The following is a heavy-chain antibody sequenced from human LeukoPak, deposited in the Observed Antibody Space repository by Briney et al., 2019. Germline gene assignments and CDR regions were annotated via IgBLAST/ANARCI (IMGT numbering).Heavy chain of an antibody. CDR1: GGSISIYY. D-gene: IGHD5-24*01. CDR3: ARTRDGYNLDAFDI. V-gene: IGHV4-59*01. Sequence: SETLSLTCTVSGGSISIYYWSWVRQPPGKALEWIGYIYYSGSTNYNPSLKRGVTISVATSKNQFSLNLSSVTAADTAVYYCARTRDGYNLDAFDIWGQGTMVTVSS. CDR2: IYYSGST. J-gene: IGHJ3*02.